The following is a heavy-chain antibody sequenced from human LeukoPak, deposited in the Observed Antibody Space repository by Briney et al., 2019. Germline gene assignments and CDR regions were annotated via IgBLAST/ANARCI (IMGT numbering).Heavy chain of an antibody. CDR1: GFSFSSYG. CDR2: IRYDGTNK. Sequence: PGGSLRLSCAASGFSFSSYGMHWVRQAPGKGLEWVTFIRYDGTNKYYADSVKGRFTISRDNSKNTLYLQMNSLRAEDTAVYYCAKDFGFLEWAERAFDIWGQGTMVTVSS. J-gene: IGHJ3*02. D-gene: IGHD3-3*01. CDR3: AKDFGFLEWAERAFDI. V-gene: IGHV3-30*02.